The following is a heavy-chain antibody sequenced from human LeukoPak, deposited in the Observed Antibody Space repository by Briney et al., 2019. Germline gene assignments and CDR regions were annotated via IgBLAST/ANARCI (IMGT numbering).Heavy chain of an antibody. CDR1: GFTVSSNY. J-gene: IGHJ6*02. D-gene: IGHD3-10*01. Sequence: GGSLRLSCAASGFTVSSNYMSWVRQAPGKGLEWVSVIYSVGSTYYADSVKGRFTISRDNSTNTLYLQMNSLRAEDTAVYFCARDPDYYGMDVWGQGTTVTVSS. CDR3: ARDPDYYGMDV. V-gene: IGHV3-53*01. CDR2: IYSVGST.